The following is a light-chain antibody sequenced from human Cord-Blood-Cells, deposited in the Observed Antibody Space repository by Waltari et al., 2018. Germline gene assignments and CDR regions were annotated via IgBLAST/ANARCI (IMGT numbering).Light chain of an antibody. CDR2: AAS. CDR3: QQSYSTPPLT. J-gene: IGKJ4*02. CDR1: QSISSY. V-gene: IGKV1-39*01. Sequence: IQMTQSPSSLSASVGDRVPITCRARQSISSYLNWYQQKPGKAPKLLIYAASSLQSGVPSRFSVSGSGTDFTLTISSLQPEDFATYYCQQSYSTPPLTFGGGTKVEIK.